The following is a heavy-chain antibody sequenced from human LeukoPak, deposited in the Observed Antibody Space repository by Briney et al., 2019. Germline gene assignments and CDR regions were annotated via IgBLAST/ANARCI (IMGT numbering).Heavy chain of an antibody. D-gene: IGHD6-19*01. J-gene: IGHJ4*02. Sequence: PPETLSLTCTVSGGSISGSSYYWGWIRQPPGKGLEWIGSIYYSGSTYYNPSLKSRVTISVDTSKNQFSLKLSSVTAADTAVYYCAASRDWAVAGKGPDYWGQGTLVTVSS. CDR1: GGSISGSSYY. V-gene: IGHV4-39*01. CDR2: IYYSGST. CDR3: AASRDWAVAGKGPDY.